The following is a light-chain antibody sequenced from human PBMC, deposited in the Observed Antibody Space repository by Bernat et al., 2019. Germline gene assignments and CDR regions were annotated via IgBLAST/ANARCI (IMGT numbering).Light chain of an antibody. J-gene: IGKJ2*01. CDR3: QQYGGSPYT. V-gene: IGKV3-20*01. Sequence: EIVLTQSPGTLSLSPGERVTLSCRASQTVSNQVAWYQRKPGQAPRLLIYAASSRLTGIPDRFSGSGAGTDFTLTISRLEPDDVAVYLCQQYGGSPYTFGQGTKLEI. CDR1: QTVSNQ. CDR2: AAS.